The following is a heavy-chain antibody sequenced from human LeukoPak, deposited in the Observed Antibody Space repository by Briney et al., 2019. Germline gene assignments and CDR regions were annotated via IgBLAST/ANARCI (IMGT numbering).Heavy chain of an antibody. D-gene: IGHD6-13*01. V-gene: IGHV1-8*02. CDR1: GYTFTSYG. CDR3: ARVGNIAAADFDY. J-gene: IGHJ4*02. Sequence: ASVKVSCKASGYTFTSYGINWVRQATGQGLEWMGWMNPNSGNTGYAQKFQGRVTMTRNTSISTAYMELSSLRSEDTAVYYCARVGNIAAADFDYWGQGTLVTVSS. CDR2: MNPNSGNT.